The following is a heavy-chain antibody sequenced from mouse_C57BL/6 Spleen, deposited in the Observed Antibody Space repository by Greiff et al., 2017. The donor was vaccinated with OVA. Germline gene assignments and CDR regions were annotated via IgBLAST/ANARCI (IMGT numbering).Heavy chain of an antibody. CDR3: AREGAQVLFDY. V-gene: IGHV3-6*01. D-gene: IGHD3-2*02. CDR1: GYSITSGYY. CDR2: ISYDGSN. Sequence: DVQLQESGPGLVKPSQSLSLTCSVTGYSITSGYYWNWIRQFPGNKLEWMGYISYDGSNNYNPSLKNRISITRDTSKNQFFLKLNSVTTEDTATYYCAREGAQVLFDYWGQGTTLTVSS. J-gene: IGHJ2*01.